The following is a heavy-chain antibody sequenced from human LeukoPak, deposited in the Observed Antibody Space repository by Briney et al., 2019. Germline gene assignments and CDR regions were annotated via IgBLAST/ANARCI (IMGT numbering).Heavy chain of an antibody. CDR1: GYTFSDFY. D-gene: IGHD1-1*01. V-gene: IGHV1-2*02. J-gene: IGHJ5*02. CDR2: INPYSGTL. Sequence: ASVKVSCQTSGYTFSDFYLNWVQQAPGQGLEWMGWINPYSGTLISAQSLQGRLTMTWDTSTGTAYMELTRLTSDDTAVYYCATATVTHTRDPWGQGTLVTVSS. CDR3: ATATVTHTRDP.